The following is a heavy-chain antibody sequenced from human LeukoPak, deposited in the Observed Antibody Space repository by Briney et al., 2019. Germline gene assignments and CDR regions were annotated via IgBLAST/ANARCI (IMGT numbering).Heavy chain of an antibody. Sequence: ASVKVSCMASGYTFTGYYMHWVRQAPGQGLEWMGWINPNSGGTNYAQKFQGRITMTRDTSISTAYMELSRLRSDDTAVYYFARAGLYYDSSGYYSGWFDPWGQGTLVTVSS. CDR2: INPNSGGT. V-gene: IGHV1-2*02. CDR1: GYTFTGYY. CDR3: ARAGLYYDSSGYYSGWFDP. J-gene: IGHJ5*02. D-gene: IGHD3-22*01.